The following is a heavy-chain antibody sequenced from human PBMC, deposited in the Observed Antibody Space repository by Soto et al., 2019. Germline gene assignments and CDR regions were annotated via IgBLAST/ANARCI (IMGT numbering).Heavy chain of an antibody. D-gene: IGHD6-19*01. CDR1: GFTFSSYA. CDR3: AKEGSRQWLVPNFDY. V-gene: IGHV3-23*01. CDR2: ISGSGGST. J-gene: IGHJ4*02. Sequence: EVQLLESGGGLVQPGGSLRLSCAASGFTFSSYAMSWVRQAPGKGLEWVSAISGSGGSTYYSDSVEGRFTISRDNSKNTLYLQMNSLRAEDTAVYYCAKEGSRQWLVPNFDYWGQGTLVTVSS.